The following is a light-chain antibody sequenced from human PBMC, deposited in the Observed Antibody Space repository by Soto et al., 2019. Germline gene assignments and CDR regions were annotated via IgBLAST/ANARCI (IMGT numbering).Light chain of an antibody. CDR3: LLFYGGPRV. CDR1: TGAVTSGHY. CDR2: DTN. V-gene: IGLV7-46*01. J-gene: IGLJ2*01. Sequence: QAVVTQEPSLTVSPGGTVTLTCGSSTGAVTSGHYPYWFQLKPGQAPMTLIHDTNNRHSWTPARFSGSLLGGKAALTLSGAQPEDEAEYFCLLFYGGPRVFGGGTKVTVL.